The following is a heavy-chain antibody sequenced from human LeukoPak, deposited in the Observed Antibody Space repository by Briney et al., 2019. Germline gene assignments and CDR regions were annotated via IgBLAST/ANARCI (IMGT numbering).Heavy chain of an antibody. J-gene: IGHJ6*03. CDR1: GDSISSSTYY. D-gene: IGHD4-17*01. CDR3: AREAGYGDYVSYMDV. Sequence: PSETLSLTCTVSGDSISSSTYYWGWIRQPPGKGLEWIGSIYYSGSTYYNPSLESRVTISVDTSNNHFSLKLNSVTAADTAVYYCAREAGYGDYVSYMDVWGKGTTVTVSS. CDR2: IYYSGST. V-gene: IGHV4-39*02.